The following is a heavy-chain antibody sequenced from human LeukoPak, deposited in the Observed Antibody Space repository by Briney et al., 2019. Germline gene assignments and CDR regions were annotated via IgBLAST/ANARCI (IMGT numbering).Heavy chain of an antibody. CDR2: INHSGST. CDR1: GGSFSGYY. CDR3: ARTHTIFGVVRRNWFDP. J-gene: IGHJ5*02. Sequence: SETLSLTCAVYGGSFSGYYWSWIRQPPGKGLEWIGEINHSGSTNYNPSLKSRVTISVDTSKNQFFLKLSSVTAADTAVYYCARTHTIFGVVRRNWFDPWGQGTLVTVSS. V-gene: IGHV4-34*01. D-gene: IGHD3-3*01.